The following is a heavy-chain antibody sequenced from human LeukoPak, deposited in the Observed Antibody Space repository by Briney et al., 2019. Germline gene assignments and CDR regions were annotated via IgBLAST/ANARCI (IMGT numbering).Heavy chain of an antibody. Sequence: PSETLSLTCAVYGGSFSGYYWSWIRQPPGKGLEWIGEINHSGSTNYNPSFKSRVTISVDTSKNQFSLKLSSVTAADTAVYYCARYCSGGSCYFHYYYGMDVWGQGTTVTVSS. V-gene: IGHV4-34*01. CDR3: ARYCSGGSCYFHYYYGMDV. CDR2: INHSGST. D-gene: IGHD2-15*01. J-gene: IGHJ6*02. CDR1: GGSFSGYY.